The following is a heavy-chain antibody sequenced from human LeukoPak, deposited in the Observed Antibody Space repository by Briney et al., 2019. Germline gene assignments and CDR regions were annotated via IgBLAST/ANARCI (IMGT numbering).Heavy chain of an antibody. CDR2: FSSLSGTI. V-gene: IGHV3-48*04. CDR3: ARDYYDSSGYYPWGY. Sequence: GGSLRFSCAASGFTFSSDRMNRGRQAPGGGPGWVSYFSSLSGTIYYADSVKGRFTISRDNAKNSLYLQMNSLRAEDTAVYYCARDYYDSSGYYPWGYWGQGTLVTVSS. CDR1: GFTFSSDR. J-gene: IGHJ4*02. D-gene: IGHD3-22*01.